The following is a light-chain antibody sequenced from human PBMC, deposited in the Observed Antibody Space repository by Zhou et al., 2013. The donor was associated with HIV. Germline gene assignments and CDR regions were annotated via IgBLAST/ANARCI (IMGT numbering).Light chain of an antibody. J-gene: IGKJ1*01. V-gene: IGKV1-27*01. CDR3: QKYDTAPWT. Sequence: DIQMTQSPSSLSASVGDRVTITCRASQDINNYLAWYQQKPGKVPKLLICAASTLQSGVPSRFSGGGSGTDFTLTISSLQPEDVATYYCQKYDTAPWTFGQGTKVEIQ. CDR2: AAS. CDR1: QDINNY.